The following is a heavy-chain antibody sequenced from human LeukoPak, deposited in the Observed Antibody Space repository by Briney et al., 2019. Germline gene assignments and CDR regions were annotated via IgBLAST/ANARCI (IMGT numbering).Heavy chain of an antibody. CDR3: ARLRITVDSFDY. CDR2: IYYSGST. CDR1: GGSISSGDYY. V-gene: IGHV4-30-4*01. Sequence: SETLSLTCTVSGGSISSGDYYWSWLRQPPGRGLEGFGYIYYSGSTYYNPSLKSRVTISLDTSKNQFSLKLSSVTAADTAVYYCARLRITVDSFDYWGQGTLVTVSS. J-gene: IGHJ4*02. D-gene: IGHD3-10*01.